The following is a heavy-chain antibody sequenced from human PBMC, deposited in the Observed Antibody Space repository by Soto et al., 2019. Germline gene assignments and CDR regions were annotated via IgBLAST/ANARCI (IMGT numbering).Heavy chain of an antibody. CDR2: IYHSGST. CDR3: AGVSMTPVFPFDY. V-gene: IGHV4-30-2*01. CDR1: GDSISSGGYS. Sequence: QLQLQESGPGLVKPSQTLSLTCAVSGDSISSGGYSWSWIPQPPGKVLEWIGYIYHSGSTYYNPSLKSRVTITVDRSKHQFSLKLSSVTAADPAVYYCAGVSMTPVFPFDYWGRGTLVTVSS. J-gene: IGHJ4*02. D-gene: IGHD4-17*01.